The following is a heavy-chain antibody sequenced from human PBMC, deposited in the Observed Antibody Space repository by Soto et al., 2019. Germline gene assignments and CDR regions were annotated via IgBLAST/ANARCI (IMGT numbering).Heavy chain of an antibody. J-gene: IGHJ4*02. CDR1: GGSISSSSYY. CDR3: ARHAYYDFWSGYGPLDY. CDR2: IYYSGST. D-gene: IGHD3-3*01. V-gene: IGHV4-39*01. Sequence: SLTCTVSGGSISSSSYYWGWIRQPPGKGLEWIGSIYYSGSTYYNPSLKSRVTISVDTSKNQFSLKLSSVTAADTAVYYCARHAYYDFWSGYGPLDYWGQGTLVTVSS.